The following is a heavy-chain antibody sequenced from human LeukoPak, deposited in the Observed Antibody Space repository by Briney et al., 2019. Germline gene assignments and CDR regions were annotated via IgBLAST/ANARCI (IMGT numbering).Heavy chain of an antibody. Sequence: PSETLSLTCTVSGGSISSGTYYWGWIRRPPGKGLEWIGSIYYSGSTYYTPSLKSRVTISVDTSRNQFSLKLSSVTAADTAMYYCARGAYTSSRFDPWGQGTLVTVSS. CDR1: GGSISSGTYY. CDR2: IYYSGST. V-gene: IGHV4-39*01. CDR3: ARGAYTSSRFDP. D-gene: IGHD6-6*01. J-gene: IGHJ5*02.